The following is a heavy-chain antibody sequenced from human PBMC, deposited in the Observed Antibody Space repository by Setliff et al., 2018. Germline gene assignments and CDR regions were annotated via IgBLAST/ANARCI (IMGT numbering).Heavy chain of an antibody. V-gene: IGHV1-2*04. D-gene: IGHD3-16*01. J-gene: IGHJ3*01. Sequence: ASVKVSCKTSGYAFTDNYIHWVRQAPGQGLEWMGWINPKTGGTNLTQKFQGWVSMTRDTSITTAYMELSRLTSDDMAVYFCARSDHLVVDGFDVWGQGTMVTVSS. CDR3: ARSDHLVVDGFDV. CDR1: GYAFTDNY. CDR2: INPKTGGT.